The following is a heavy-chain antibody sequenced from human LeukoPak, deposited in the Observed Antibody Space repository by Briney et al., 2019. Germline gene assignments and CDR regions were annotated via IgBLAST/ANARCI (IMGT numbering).Heavy chain of an antibody. CDR3: ARDYYYDSSGEYYFDY. J-gene: IGHJ4*02. V-gene: IGHV1-46*01. CDR1: GYTFTSYY. Sequence: ASVKVSCKASGYTFTSYYMHWVRQAPGQGLEWMGIINPSGGSTSYAQKFQGRVNMTRDMSTSTVYMELSSLRSEDTAVYYCARDYYYDSSGEYYFDYWGQGTLVTVSS. D-gene: IGHD3-22*01. CDR2: INPSGGST.